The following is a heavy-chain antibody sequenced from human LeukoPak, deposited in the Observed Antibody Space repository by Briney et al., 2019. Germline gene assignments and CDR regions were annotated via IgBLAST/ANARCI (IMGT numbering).Heavy chain of an antibody. V-gene: IGHV4-4*02. Sequence: SGTLSLTCAVSGGSISSSNWWSWVRQPPGKGLEWIGEIYHSGSTNYNPSLKSRVTISVDKSENQFSLKLSSVTAADTAVYYCARSRSGYSYDHAAFEIWGQGTLVTVSS. CDR3: ARSRSGYSYDHAAFEI. CDR1: GGSISSSNW. J-gene: IGHJ3*02. D-gene: IGHD5-18*01. CDR2: IYHSGST.